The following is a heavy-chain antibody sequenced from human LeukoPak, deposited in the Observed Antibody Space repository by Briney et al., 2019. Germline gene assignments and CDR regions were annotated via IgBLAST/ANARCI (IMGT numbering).Heavy chain of an antibody. D-gene: IGHD3-10*01. CDR2: LSSGGSMI. V-gene: IGHV3-11*01. J-gene: IGHJ4*02. CDR3: ARKIYGSDNYIDY. Sequence: PGGSLRLSCVASGFTFSDYYINWIRQAPGMGLEWIAYLSSGGSMIYYADSVKGRFAISRDNAKNSVYLQMNSLIAEDTALYYCARKIYGSDNYIDYWGQGTLVTVSS. CDR1: GFTFSDYY.